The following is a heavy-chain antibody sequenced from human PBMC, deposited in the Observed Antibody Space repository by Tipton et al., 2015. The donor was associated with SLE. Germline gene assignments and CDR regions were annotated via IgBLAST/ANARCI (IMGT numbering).Heavy chain of an antibody. CDR1: GGSVSSNPHY. CDR3: ARTSGSYMDY. J-gene: IGHJ4*02. D-gene: IGHD3-10*01. CDR2: IYHSGGT. Sequence: TLSLTCTVSGGSVSSNPHYWSWIRQPPGKGLEWIGYIYHSGGTNHSPSLRSRLTTSVDTSKNQFSLRLSSVTAADTAVYYCARTSGSYMDYWGQGTLVTVSS. V-gene: IGHV4-61*01.